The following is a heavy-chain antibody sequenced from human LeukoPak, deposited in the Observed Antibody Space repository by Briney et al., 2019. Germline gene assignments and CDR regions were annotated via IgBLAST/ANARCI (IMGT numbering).Heavy chain of an antibody. Sequence: GGSLRLSCAASGFTVGNNYMAWVRQVPGKGLEWVSFIYSGGSTYYADSVKGRFSISRDSSKNTLYLQMNSLRAEDTAVYYCANSVAGTFSVDYWGQGTLVTVSS. J-gene: IGHJ4*02. V-gene: IGHV3-66*01. D-gene: IGHD6-19*01. CDR2: IYSGGST. CDR3: ANSVAGTFSVDY. CDR1: GFTVGNNY.